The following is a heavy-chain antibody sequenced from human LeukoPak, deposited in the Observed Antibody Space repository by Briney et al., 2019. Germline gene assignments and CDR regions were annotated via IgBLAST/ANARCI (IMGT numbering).Heavy chain of an antibody. Sequence: GASVKVSCKASGYTFTSYYIHWVRQAPGQGLEWMGWINPNSGGTNYAQKFQGRVTMTRDTSISTAYMELSRLRSDDTAVYYCARDYEDSSSSFHGTGFEIYWGQGTLVTVSS. J-gene: IGHJ4*02. V-gene: IGHV1-2*02. CDR3: ARDYEDSSSSFHGTGFEIY. D-gene: IGHD6-6*01. CDR2: INPNSGGT. CDR1: GYTFTSYY.